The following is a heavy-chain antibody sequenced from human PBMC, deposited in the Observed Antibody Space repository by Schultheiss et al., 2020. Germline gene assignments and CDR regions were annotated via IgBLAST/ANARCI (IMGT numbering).Heavy chain of an antibody. CDR3: ARGLTYYDLTPNY. V-gene: IGHV4-59*12. D-gene: IGHD3-3*01. CDR2: IYHSGST. CDR1: GGSISSYY. J-gene: IGHJ4*02. Sequence: SETLSLTCTVSGGSISSYYWSWIRQPPGKGLEWIGEIYHSGSTNYNPSLKSRVTISIDKSYNQFSLKLSSVTAADTAVYYCARGLTYYDLTPNYWGQGTLVTVSS.